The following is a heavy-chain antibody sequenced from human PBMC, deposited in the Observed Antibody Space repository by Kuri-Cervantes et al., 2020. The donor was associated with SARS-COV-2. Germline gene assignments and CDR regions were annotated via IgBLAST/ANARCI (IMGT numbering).Heavy chain of an antibody. Sequence: SETLSLTCAVSGYSISSGYYWGWIRQPPGKGLEWIGSIYHSGSTYYNPSLKSRVTISVDTSKNQFSLKLSSVTAADTAVYYCAKDPAQYDSSGYYYEGYFDYWGQGTLVTVSS. J-gene: IGHJ4*02. D-gene: IGHD3-22*01. CDR1: GYSISSGYY. CDR3: AKDPAQYDSSGYYYEGYFDY. CDR2: IYHSGST. V-gene: IGHV4-38-2*02.